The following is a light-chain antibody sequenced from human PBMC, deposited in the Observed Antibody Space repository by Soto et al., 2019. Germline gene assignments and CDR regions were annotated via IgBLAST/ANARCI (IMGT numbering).Light chain of an antibody. CDR2: DVS. Sequence: QSALTQPASVSGSPGQSITISCSGTSSDVGGHNSVSWYQQHPGKAPKLMIFDVSIRPSGISNRFSGSKSGNTASLTISGLQAEDEANYYCSSYASSGTLVFGGGTKLTVL. V-gene: IGLV2-14*01. J-gene: IGLJ2*01. CDR3: SSYASSGTLV. CDR1: SSDVGGHNS.